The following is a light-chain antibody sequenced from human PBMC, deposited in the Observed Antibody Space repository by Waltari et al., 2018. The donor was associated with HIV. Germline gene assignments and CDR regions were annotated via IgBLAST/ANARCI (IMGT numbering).Light chain of an antibody. CDR1: ALPKQY. J-gene: IGLJ2*01. CDR3: QSADITNIWV. V-gene: IGLV3-25*03. Sequence: SSDLTQPPSMSLSPGQTARNTCSGDALPKQYVYWYQQKPGQAPFLILSRDNESPLGVPDLFSGSRSGTTGTATLTISGVQTVDEADYYCQSADITNIWVFGGGTKLTVL. CDR2: RDN.